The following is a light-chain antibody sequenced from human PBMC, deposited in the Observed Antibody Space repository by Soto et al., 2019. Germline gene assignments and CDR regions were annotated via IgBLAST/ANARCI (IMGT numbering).Light chain of an antibody. Sequence: EIVMTQSPATLSVSPGERATLSCRASQSVSSNLAWYQQKPGQAPRLLIYGASTRATGIQARFSGRGSGTEFTLTISSLQSEDFSVYYCKQYNNWRTFGQGTKVEIK. CDR3: KQYNNWRT. J-gene: IGKJ1*01. CDR2: GAS. V-gene: IGKV3-15*01. CDR1: QSVSSN.